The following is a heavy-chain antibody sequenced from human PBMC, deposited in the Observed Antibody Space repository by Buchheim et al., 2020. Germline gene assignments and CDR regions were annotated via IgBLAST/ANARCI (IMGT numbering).Heavy chain of an antibody. D-gene: IGHD3-22*01. V-gene: IGHV4-59*01. CDR2: IYYSGST. CDR1: GGSISSYY. Sequence: QVQLQESGPGLVKPSETLSLTCTVSGGSISSYYWSWIRQPPGKGLEWIGYIYYSGSTNYNPSLKSRVTISVDTSKNQFSLKLSSVTAADTAVYYCARDSSGYYYFDYWRQGTL. J-gene: IGHJ4*02. CDR3: ARDSSGYYYFDY.